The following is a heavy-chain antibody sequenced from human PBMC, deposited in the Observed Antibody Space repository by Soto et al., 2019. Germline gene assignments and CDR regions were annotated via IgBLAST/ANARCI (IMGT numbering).Heavy chain of an antibody. CDR3: AKRAAGTSFDY. Sequence: GGSLRLSCAAAGYTFGNYAMNWVRQTPGKGLEWASSISGSGGHIYYTGSVKGRFIISRDNSKNTLYLQMNSLRAEDTAVYYCAKRAAGTSFDYWGQGTLVTVSS. D-gene: IGHD6-13*01. V-gene: IGHV3-23*01. J-gene: IGHJ4*02. CDR2: ISGSGGHI. CDR1: GYTFGNYA.